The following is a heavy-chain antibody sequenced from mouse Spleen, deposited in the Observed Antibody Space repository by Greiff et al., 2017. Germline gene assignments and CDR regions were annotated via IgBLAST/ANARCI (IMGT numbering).Heavy chain of an antibody. CDR2: IYPGSGST. V-gene: IGHV1-55*01. Sequence: QVQLQQSGAELVKPGASVKISCKASGYAFSSYWMNWVKQRPGKGLEWIGNIYPGSGSTNYDEKFKSKATLTVDTSSSTAYMQLSSLTSEDSAVYYCTRGREYDYDAWFAYWGQGTLVTVSA. CDR3: TRGREYDYDAWFAY. CDR1: GYAFSSYW. J-gene: IGHJ3*01. D-gene: IGHD2-4*01.